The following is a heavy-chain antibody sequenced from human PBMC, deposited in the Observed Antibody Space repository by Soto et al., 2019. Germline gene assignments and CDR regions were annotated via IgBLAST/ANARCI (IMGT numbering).Heavy chain of an antibody. V-gene: IGHV3-23*01. CDR1: GFTFRSYG. CDR2: IIGGAGST. J-gene: IGHJ4*02. D-gene: IGHD6-6*01. CDR3: AKQARAPGSSYNYFGS. Sequence: SLRLCCAASGFTFRSYGMSWVRQAPGKGLEWVSAIIGGAGSTYYADSVKGRFTISSDHSTNPLYLQMHRLRAEHTAVYYRAKQARAPGSSYNYFGSWGQGTLVTVSS.